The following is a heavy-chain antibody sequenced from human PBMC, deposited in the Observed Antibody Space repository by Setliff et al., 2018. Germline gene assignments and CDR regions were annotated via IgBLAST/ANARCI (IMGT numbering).Heavy chain of an antibody. Sequence: SETLSLTCAVSGYSISGGYYWGWIRQPPGKGLEWIGSIYHSGSTYYNPSLKSRVTISVDTSKNQFSLKLSSVTAADTAVYYCARDPLTTNRRRAFDIWGQGTMVTVSS. D-gene: IGHD4-17*01. V-gene: IGHV4-38-2*02. CDR3: ARDPLTTNRRRAFDI. J-gene: IGHJ3*02. CDR1: GYSISGGYY. CDR2: IYHSGST.